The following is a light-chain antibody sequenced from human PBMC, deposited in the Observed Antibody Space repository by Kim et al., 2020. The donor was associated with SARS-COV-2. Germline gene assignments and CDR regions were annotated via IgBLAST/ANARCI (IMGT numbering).Light chain of an antibody. CDR1: SSNIGSNA. Sequence: GHRVTISFSGNSSNIGSNAVTWCQQLPVTAPKLLIYNINQRPSGVPDRFSGSKSDTSASLAISGLQSEDEADYYCAVWDDSLNGVVFGGGTQLTVL. CDR3: AVWDDSLNGVV. V-gene: IGLV1-44*01. J-gene: IGLJ2*01. CDR2: NIN.